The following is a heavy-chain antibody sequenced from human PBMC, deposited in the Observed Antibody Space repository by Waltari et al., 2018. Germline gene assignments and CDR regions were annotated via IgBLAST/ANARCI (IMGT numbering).Heavy chain of an antibody. CDR2: IRGSGGST. V-gene: IGHV3-23*01. D-gene: IGHD3-22*01. Sequence: EVQLLESGGGLVQPGGSLRLSCAASGFTFRSYAMSWVRQAPGKGLGWVSAIRGSGGSTYYADSVKGRFTISRDNSKNTLYLQMNSLRAEDTAVYYCAKVRVGYYDSSLPFDYWGQGTLVTVSS. CDR3: AKVRVGYYDSSLPFDY. CDR1: GFTFRSYA. J-gene: IGHJ4*02.